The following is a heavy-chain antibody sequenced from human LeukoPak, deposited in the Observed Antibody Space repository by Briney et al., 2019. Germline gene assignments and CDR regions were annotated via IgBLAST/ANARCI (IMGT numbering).Heavy chain of an antibody. CDR2: IYTSGST. Sequence: SETLSLTCTVSGGSISGYYWSWIRQPAGKGLEWIGRIYTSGSTNYNPSLKSRVTMSVDTSKNQFSLKLSSVTAADTAVYYCARDMVDYYYYYMDVWGKGTTVTVS. J-gene: IGHJ6*03. V-gene: IGHV4-4*07. CDR3: ARDMVDYYYYYMDV. CDR1: GGSISGYY. D-gene: IGHD3-10*01.